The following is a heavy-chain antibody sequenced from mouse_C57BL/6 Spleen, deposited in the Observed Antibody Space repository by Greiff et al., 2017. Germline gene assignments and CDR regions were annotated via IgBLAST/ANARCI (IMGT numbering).Heavy chain of an antibody. Sequence: QVQLQQSGAELAKPGASVKLSCKASGYTFTSYWLHWVKQRPGQGLEWIGYINPSRGSTTSTQKFKDKATLTADKSSSTAYMQLSSLTYEDSAVYYCARDDCYPGYYARDYWGQGTSGTVSS. V-gene: IGHV1-7*01. CDR3: ARDDCYPGYYARDY. D-gene: IGHD2-3*01. CDR2: INPSRGST. J-gene: IGHJ4*01. CDR1: GYTFTSYW.